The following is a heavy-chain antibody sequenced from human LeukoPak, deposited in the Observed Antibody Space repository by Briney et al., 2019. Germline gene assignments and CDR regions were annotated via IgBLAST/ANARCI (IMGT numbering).Heavy chain of an antibody. D-gene: IGHD3-10*01. CDR2: ISNSGETT. J-gene: IGHJ3*02. CDR1: GFTFSAYA. V-gene: IGHV3-48*03. CDR3: TRSGDGAFDN. Sequence: GGSLRLSCAASGFTFSAYAMNWVRQAPGKGLEWVSYISNSGETTYYADSVKGRFTISRDNTKNSLYLQMNSLRAEDTAVYYCTRSGDGAFDNWGQGSTVTVSS.